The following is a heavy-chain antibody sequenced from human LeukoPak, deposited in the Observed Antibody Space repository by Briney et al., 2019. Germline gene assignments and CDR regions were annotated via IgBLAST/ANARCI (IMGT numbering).Heavy chain of an antibody. CDR3: ARHKEVGDYYYFDY. V-gene: IGHV1-46*01. CDR1: GYTFASYY. D-gene: IGHD2/OR15-2a*01. J-gene: IGHJ4*02. Sequence: ASVKVSCKASGYTFASYYMHWVRQAPGQGLEWMGIINPSGGSTSYTQKFQGRVTMTRDTSTTTVYMELSSLRSQDTAVYYCARHKEVGDYYYFDYWGQGTLVTVSS. CDR2: INPSGGST.